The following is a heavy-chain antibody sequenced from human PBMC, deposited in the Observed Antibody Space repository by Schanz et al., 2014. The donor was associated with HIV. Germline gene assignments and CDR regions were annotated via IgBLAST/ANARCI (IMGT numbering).Heavy chain of an antibody. CDR3: ANGPGPLQHSDYYSGMDV. Sequence: QVQLVESGGGVVQPGRSLRLSCAASGFTFSSYGMHWVRQSPGKGLEWVAVLSYDGTNKYYADSVRGRFSISRDNSKNTLYLQMNSLTSEDTAVYYCANGPGPLQHSDYYSGMDVWGQGTTVTVSS. CDR2: LSYDGTNK. CDR1: GFTFSSYG. D-gene: IGHD7-27*01. V-gene: IGHV3-30*18. J-gene: IGHJ6*02.